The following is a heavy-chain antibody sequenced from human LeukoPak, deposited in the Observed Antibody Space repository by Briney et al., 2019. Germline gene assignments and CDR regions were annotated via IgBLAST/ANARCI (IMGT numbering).Heavy chain of an antibody. V-gene: IGHV1-2*02. CDR3: ARVGFEGPRSSITVVRGVIRPNAFDL. J-gene: IGHJ3*01. CDR2: INPNSGDT. Sequence: GASVKVSCKASGYTFTVYYMHWVRQAPGQGLEWMGRINPNSGDTKYAQNFQGRFTMTRDTSIDTAYMDLSSLRSDDTAVYYCARVGFEGPRSSITVVRGVIRPNAFDLWGQGTMVTVSS. CDR1: GYTFTVYY. D-gene: IGHD3-10*01.